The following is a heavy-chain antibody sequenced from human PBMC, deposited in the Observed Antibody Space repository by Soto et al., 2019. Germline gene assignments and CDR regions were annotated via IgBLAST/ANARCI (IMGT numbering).Heavy chain of an antibody. CDR3: ASGEAAGLDY. J-gene: IGHJ4*02. CDR1: GGTFSSYT. CDR2: MSPNNGAT. V-gene: IGHV1-8*02. Sequence: ASVKVSCKASGGTFSSYTISWLRQATGQGPEWMGWMSPNNGATGYAQSFQGRVTMTKDTSISTAYMELSSLGSEDTAVYYCASGEAAGLDYWGQGTLVTVSS. D-gene: IGHD6-25*01.